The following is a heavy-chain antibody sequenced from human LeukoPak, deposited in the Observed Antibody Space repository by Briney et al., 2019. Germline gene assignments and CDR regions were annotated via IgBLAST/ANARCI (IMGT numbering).Heavy chain of an antibody. CDR3: ARAFLGYCSGGSCRALDV. CDR1: GYTFTSYA. CDR2: INAGNGNT. J-gene: IGHJ6*02. D-gene: IGHD2-15*01. V-gene: IGHV1-3*01. Sequence: ASVKVSCKASGYTFTSYAMHWVRQAPGQRLEWMGWINAGNGNTKYSQKFQGRVTITRGTSASTAYMELSSLRSGDTAVYYCARAFLGYCSGGSCRALDVWGQGTTVTVSS.